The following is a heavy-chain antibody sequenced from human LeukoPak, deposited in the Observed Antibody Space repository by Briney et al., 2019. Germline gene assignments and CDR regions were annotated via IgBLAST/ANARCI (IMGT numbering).Heavy chain of an antibody. CDR1: GGSLSSTNW. CDR2: VYHTGST. Sequence: SETLSLTCAVSGGSLSSTNWWSWGRQAPGRGPEWIGEVYHTGSTKYNPSPKSRVTISVDESKNQFSLKLNSVTAADTAFYYCARHIAMTDTGSNGIRGVGYNYYAMDVWGQGTTVTVSS. D-gene: IGHD1-1*01. V-gene: IGHV4-4*02. J-gene: IGHJ6*02. CDR3: ARHIAMTDTGSNGIRGVGYNYYAMDV.